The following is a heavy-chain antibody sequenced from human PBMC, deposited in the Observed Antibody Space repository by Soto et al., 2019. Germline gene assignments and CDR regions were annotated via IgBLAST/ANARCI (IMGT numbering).Heavy chain of an antibody. J-gene: IGHJ6*02. CDR2: IYSGGST. Sequence: EVQLVETGGGLIQPGGSLRLSCAASGFTVSSNYMSWVRQAPGKGLEWVSVIYSGGSTYYADSVKGRFTISRDNSKNTRYLQMNSLRAEDTAVYYCASTLISGSYFYYYYGMDVWGQGTKVTVSS. V-gene: IGHV3-53*02. CDR3: ASTLISGSYFYYYYGMDV. D-gene: IGHD1-26*01. CDR1: GFTVSSNY.